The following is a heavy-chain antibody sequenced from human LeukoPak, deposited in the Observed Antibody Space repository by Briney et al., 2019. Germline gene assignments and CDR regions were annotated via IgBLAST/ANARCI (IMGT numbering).Heavy chain of an antibody. CDR1: GFTVSSNS. Sequence: GGSLRLSCTVSGFTVSSNSMSWVRQAPGKGLEWVSFIYSDNTHYSHSVKGRFTISRDNSKNTLYLQMNSLRAEDTAVYYCARRAGAYSHPYDYWGQGTLVTASS. D-gene: IGHD4/OR15-4a*01. CDR3: ARRAGAYSHPYDY. CDR2: IYSDNT. V-gene: IGHV3-53*01. J-gene: IGHJ4*02.